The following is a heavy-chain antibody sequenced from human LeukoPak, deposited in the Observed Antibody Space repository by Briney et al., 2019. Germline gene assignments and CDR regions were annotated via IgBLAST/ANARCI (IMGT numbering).Heavy chain of an antibody. CDR1: GGSFSGYY. V-gene: IGHV4-34*01. J-gene: IGHJ5*01. CDR3: ARASGVQLWYDS. CDR2: INHSGST. D-gene: IGHD5-18*01. Sequence: SETLSLTCAVYGGSFSGYYWSWIRQPPGKGLEWIGEINHSGSTNYNPSLKSRVTISVDTSKNQFSLKLSSVTAADTAVYYCARASGVQLWYDSWGQGTLVTVSS.